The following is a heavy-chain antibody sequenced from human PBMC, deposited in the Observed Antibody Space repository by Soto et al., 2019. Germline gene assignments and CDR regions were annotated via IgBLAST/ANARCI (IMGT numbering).Heavy chain of an antibody. D-gene: IGHD1-20*01. Sequence: GGSLRLSCAASGFTFYSYAMHWVRQAPGKGLEWVAVISYDGAHKYYGDSLKGRITISRDNAKNTMYLQLDSLRVEDTAVYFCARSWDYKNSLDYWGQGTLVTVSS. CDR1: GFTFYSYA. CDR2: ISYDGAHK. V-gene: IGHV3-30-3*01. J-gene: IGHJ4*02. CDR3: ARSWDYKNSLDY.